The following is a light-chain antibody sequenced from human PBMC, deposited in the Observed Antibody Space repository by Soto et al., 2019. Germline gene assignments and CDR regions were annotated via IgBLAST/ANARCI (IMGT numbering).Light chain of an antibody. CDR2: GAS. CDR1: QSVSSN. Sequence: VMTEYRSSVSGAQGERATVSCRASQSVSSNLAWYQQKPGQAPRLLIYGASTRAAGIPARFSGSGFGTDLTLTISSLQAEDVAVYYCQQYNNWPPYTFGHGTKVDIK. CDR3: QQYNNWPPYT. J-gene: IGKJ2*01. V-gene: IGKV3-15*01.